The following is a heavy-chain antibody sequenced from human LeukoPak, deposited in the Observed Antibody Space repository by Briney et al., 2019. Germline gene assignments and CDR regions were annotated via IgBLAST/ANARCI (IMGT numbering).Heavy chain of an antibody. CDR2: IDTSSSTM. CDR3: ARDARHYDYGDSGTFDY. CDR1: AFTFSDYS. J-gene: IGHJ4*02. V-gene: IGHV3-48*02. Sequence: GGSLRLSCAASAFTFSDYSMNWVRQAPGKGLEWISYIDTSSSTMYYADSVRGRFTISRDNAKESLYLQRNSLRDEDTAVYYCARDARHYDYGDSGTFDYWGQGTLVTVSS. D-gene: IGHD4-17*01.